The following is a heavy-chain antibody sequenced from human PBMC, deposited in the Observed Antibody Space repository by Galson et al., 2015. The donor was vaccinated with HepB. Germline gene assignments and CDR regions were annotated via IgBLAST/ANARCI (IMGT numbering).Heavy chain of an antibody. CDR1: GFTFSTYA. D-gene: IGHD6-13*01. J-gene: IGHJ1*01. Sequence: SLRLSCAVSGFTFSTYAMHWVRQAPGKGLEWVAVISYDGSNKYYVDSVKGRFTISRDNTKNTLYLQMNSLRADDTAVYYCAKDLSWYSGWHFYFQHWGQGTLVTVSS. CDR2: ISYDGSNK. V-gene: IGHV3-30*18. CDR3: AKDLSWYSGWHFYFQH.